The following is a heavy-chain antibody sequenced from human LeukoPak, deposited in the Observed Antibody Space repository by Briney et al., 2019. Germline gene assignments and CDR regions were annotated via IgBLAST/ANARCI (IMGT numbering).Heavy chain of an antibody. CDR3: ARGRPYSGSLRYYFDY. V-gene: IGHV4-4*07. D-gene: IGHD1-26*01. CDR2: IYTSGST. Sequence: SETLSLTCTVSGGSISSYDWSWIRQPAGKGLEWIGRIYTSGSTNYNPSLKSRVTMSVDTSKNQFSLKLSSVTAADTAVYYCARGRPYSGSLRYYFDYWGQGTLVTVSS. J-gene: IGHJ4*02. CDR1: GGSISSYD.